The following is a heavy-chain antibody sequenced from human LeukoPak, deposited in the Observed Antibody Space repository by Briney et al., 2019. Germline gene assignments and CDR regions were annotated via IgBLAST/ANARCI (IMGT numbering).Heavy chain of an antibody. CDR2: INHSGST. Sequence: SETLSLTCAVYGESFSGYYWSWIRQPPGKGLEWIGEINHSGSTNYNPSLKSRVTISVDTSKNQFSLKLSSVTAADTAVYYCAREGVYYYDSSGYWAYWGQGTLVTVSS. V-gene: IGHV4-34*01. CDR3: AREGVYYYDSSGYWAY. CDR1: GESFSGYY. D-gene: IGHD3-22*01. J-gene: IGHJ4*02.